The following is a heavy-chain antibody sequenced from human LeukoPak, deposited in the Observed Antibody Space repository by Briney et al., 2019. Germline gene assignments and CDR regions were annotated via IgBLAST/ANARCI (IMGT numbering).Heavy chain of an antibody. CDR3: AKDDYGGKLGAYYFDY. CDR1: GFTFSSYA. D-gene: IGHD4-23*01. J-gene: IGHJ4*02. Sequence: RPGGSLRLSCAASGFTFSSYAMSWVRQAPGKGLEWVSAISGSGGSTYYADSVKGRFTISRDNSKNTLYLQMNSLRAEDTAVYYCAKDDYGGKLGAYYFDYWGQGTLVNVSS. CDR2: ISGSGGST. V-gene: IGHV3-23*01.